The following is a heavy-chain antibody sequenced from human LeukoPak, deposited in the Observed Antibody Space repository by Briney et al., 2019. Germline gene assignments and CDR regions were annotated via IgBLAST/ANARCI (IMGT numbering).Heavy chain of an antibody. J-gene: IGHJ6*03. CDR3: AREEQSLRYVDNYYHYMDV. CDR2: IYSSGST. V-gene: IGHV4-61*02. CDR1: GGSISSGSYY. Sequence: SETLSLTCTVSGGSISSGSYYWSWIRQPAGKGLEWIGRIYSSGSTNYSPSLKGRVTISVDTAKNQFSLKLSSVTAADTAVYYCAREEQSLRYVDNYYHYMDVWGKGTTVTISS. D-gene: IGHD3-9*01.